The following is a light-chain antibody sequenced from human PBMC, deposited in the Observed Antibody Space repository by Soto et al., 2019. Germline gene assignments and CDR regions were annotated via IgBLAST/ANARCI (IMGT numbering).Light chain of an antibody. CDR2: GGS. V-gene: IGKV3-20*01. J-gene: IGKJ2*01. Sequence: VLTQSPGTLSLSPGDRATLSCRASQRVSGSSLAWYQQKPGQAPRLLIYGGSNRATGVPDRFSGSGSGADFTLTISRLEPEDFAVYHCQQYGNSPSFGQGTKTGDQT. CDR1: QRVSGSS. CDR3: QQYGNSPS.